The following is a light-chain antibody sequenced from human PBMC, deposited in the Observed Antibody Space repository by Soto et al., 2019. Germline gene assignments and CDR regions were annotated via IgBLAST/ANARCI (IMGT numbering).Light chain of an antibody. CDR3: QQRSNWPPIA. V-gene: IGKV3D-20*02. Sequence: IVLTQSPGTLSLSPGESATLSCRAIQIVSHNYLARYQQLPGQAHRPRSYGASSRATGFPDRFSGSGSGTDFTLTISCLEPEDFAVYYGQQRSNWPPIAFGQGTRLEIK. CDR2: GAS. J-gene: IGKJ5*01. CDR1: QIVSHNY.